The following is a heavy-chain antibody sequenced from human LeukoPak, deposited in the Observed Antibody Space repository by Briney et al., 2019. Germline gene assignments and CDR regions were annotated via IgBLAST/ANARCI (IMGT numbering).Heavy chain of an antibody. D-gene: IGHD3-3*01. Sequence: GASVRVSCKASGGTFSSYAISWVRQAPGQGLEWMGWISAYNGNTNYAQKLQGRVTMTTDTSTSTAYMELRSLRSDDTAVYYCARRYGFLEWGYYYYYMGVWGKGTTVTVSS. CDR3: ARRYGFLEWGYYYYYMGV. J-gene: IGHJ6*03. CDR2: ISAYNGNT. V-gene: IGHV1-18*01. CDR1: GGTFSSYA.